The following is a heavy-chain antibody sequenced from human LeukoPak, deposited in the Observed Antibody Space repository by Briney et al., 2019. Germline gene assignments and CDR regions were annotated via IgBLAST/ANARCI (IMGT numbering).Heavy chain of an antibody. CDR3: ARGSNYGDYYYYFDY. Sequence: GGSLRLSCAASGFTFSDYYMSWIRQAPGKGLEWVAVISYDGSNKYYADSVKGRFTISRDNSKNTLYPQMNSLRAEDTAVYYCARGSNYGDYYYYFDYWGQGTLVTVSS. V-gene: IGHV3-30-3*01. CDR1: GFTFSDYY. J-gene: IGHJ4*02. CDR2: ISYDGSNK. D-gene: IGHD4-17*01.